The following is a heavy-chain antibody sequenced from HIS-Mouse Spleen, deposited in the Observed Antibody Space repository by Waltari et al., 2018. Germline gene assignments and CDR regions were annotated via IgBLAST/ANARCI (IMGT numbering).Heavy chain of an antibody. CDR3: ARGARIAARPLGSPYNWFDP. Sequence: QVQLVQSGAEVKKPGASVKVSCKASGYTFTSYDINWVRQATGQGLEWMGWMNPNSGNTGYAQKFQGRVTMTRNTSISTAYMELSSLRSEDTAVYYCARGARIAARPLGSPYNWFDPWGQGTLVTVSS. J-gene: IGHJ5*02. V-gene: IGHV1-8*01. D-gene: IGHD6-6*01. CDR2: MNPNSGNT. CDR1: GYTFTSYD.